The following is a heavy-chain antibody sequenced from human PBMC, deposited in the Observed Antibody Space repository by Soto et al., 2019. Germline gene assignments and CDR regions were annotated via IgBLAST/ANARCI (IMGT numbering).Heavy chain of an antibody. D-gene: IGHD2-2*02. CDR2: IIPIFGIA. V-gene: IGHV1-69*13. CDR3: GRVGCSSTSCYTRGVWPSYYYYGMDV. J-gene: IGHJ6*02. Sequence: SVKVSCKASGGTFSSYAISWVREAPGQGLEWMGGIIPIFGIANYAQKFQGRVTITADESTSTAYRELSSLRSEDTAVYYCGRVGCSSTSCYTRGVWPSYYYYGMDVWGQGTTVTVSS. CDR1: GGTFSSYA.